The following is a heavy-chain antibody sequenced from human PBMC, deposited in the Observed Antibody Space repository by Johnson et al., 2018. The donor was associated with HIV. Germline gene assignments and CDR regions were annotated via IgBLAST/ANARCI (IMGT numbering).Heavy chain of an antibody. CDR3: ARDGPSAAV. D-gene: IGHD6-25*01. J-gene: IGHJ3*01. Sequence: QVQLVESGGGLVKPGGSLRLSCAASGFTFSNAWMSWVRQAPGKGLEWISYISSSGSTMYYADSVKGRFTVSRDNANNSLYLQMNSLKTEDTAVYYCARDGPSAAVWGQGTMVTVSS. V-gene: IGHV3-11*01. CDR2: ISSSGSTM. CDR1: GFTFSNAW.